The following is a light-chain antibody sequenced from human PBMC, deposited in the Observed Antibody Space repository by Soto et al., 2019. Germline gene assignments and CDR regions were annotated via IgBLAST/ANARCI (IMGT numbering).Light chain of an antibody. CDR3: QQYYSFPIT. CDR2: DAS. CDR1: QNIDTY. J-gene: IGKJ5*01. Sequence: DIQRTQSPPSLSSSVVYIASVTCLASQNIDTYLNWYHQKPGKAPELLIHDASSLQSGVPSRFSGSGSGTDFTLTISCLQSEDFATYYCQQYYSFPITFGQGTRLETK. V-gene: IGKV1-39*01.